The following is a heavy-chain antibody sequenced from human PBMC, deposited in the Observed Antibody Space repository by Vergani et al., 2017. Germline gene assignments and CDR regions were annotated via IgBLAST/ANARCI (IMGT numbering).Heavy chain of an antibody. Sequence: EVQLVESGGGLVKPGGSLRLSCAASGFTFSSYSMNWVRQAPGKGLEWVSSISSSSSYIYYADSVKGRFTISRDNAKNSLYLQMNSLSAEDTAVYYCARDSYDSSGYYSYNYFDYWGQGTLVTVSS. CDR3: ARDSYDSSGYYSYNYFDY. CDR1: GFTFSSYS. V-gene: IGHV3-21*01. CDR2: ISSSSSYI. J-gene: IGHJ4*02. D-gene: IGHD3-22*01.